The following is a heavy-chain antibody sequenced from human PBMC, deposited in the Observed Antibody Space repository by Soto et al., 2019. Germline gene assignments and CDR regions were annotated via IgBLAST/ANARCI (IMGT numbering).Heavy chain of an antibody. CDR3: ASPATQAARWIFDY. V-gene: IGHV1-69*12. CDR1: GGTFSSYA. D-gene: IGHD6-6*01. J-gene: IGHJ4*02. Sequence: QVQLVQSGAEVKKPGSSVKVSCKASGGTFSSYAISWVRQAPGQGLEWMGGIIPIFGTANYAQKFQGRVTXXAXEXXSTANMELSSLRSEDTAVYYCASPATQAARWIFDYWGQGTLVTVSS. CDR2: IIPIFGTA.